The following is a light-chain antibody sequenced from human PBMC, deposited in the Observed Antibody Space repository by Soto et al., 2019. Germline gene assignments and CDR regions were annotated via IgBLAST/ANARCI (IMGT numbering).Light chain of an antibody. CDR2: GAS. J-gene: IGKJ2*01. CDR1: QSVSSNY. CDR3: QQYGSPPYT. V-gene: IGKV3-20*01. Sequence: EIVLTQSPGTLSLSPGERATLSCRASQSVSSNYLAWYQQKPGQAPRLLIYGASSRATGIPDRFSGSGSGKDFTLTISRLEPEDFAVYYCQQYGSPPYTFGQGTKLEI.